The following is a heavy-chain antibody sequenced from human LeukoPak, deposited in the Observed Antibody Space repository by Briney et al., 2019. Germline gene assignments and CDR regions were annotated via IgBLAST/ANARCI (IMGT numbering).Heavy chain of an antibody. Sequence: ASVKVSCKASGYTFTGYYMHWVRQAPGQGLEWMGWINPNSGGTNYAQKFQGRVTMTRDTSISTAYMELSRLRSDGTAVYYCARLTQKGLRFLEWLSGDYWGQGTLVTVSS. CDR3: ARLTQKGLRFLEWLSGDY. V-gene: IGHV1-2*02. D-gene: IGHD3-3*01. CDR2: INPNSGGT. J-gene: IGHJ4*02. CDR1: GYTFTGYY.